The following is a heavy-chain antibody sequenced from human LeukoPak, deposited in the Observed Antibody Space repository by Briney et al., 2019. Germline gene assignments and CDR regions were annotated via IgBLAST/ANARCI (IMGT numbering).Heavy chain of an antibody. Sequence: SETLSLTCTVSGGSYSSYYWSLIRQPSGKGLEWIGYSYYSGSTNYNPSLKSRVTISVDTSKNQLSLKLSSVTAADTAVHYCARGGFWSGYYYYGMDVWGQGTTVTVSS. J-gene: IGHJ6*02. CDR2: SYYSGST. V-gene: IGHV4-59*01. CDR3: ARGGFWSGYYYYGMDV. CDR1: GGSYSSYY. D-gene: IGHD3-3*01.